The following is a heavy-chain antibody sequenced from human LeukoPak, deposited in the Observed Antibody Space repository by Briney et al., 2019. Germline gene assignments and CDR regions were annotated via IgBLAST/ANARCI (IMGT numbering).Heavy chain of an antibody. Sequence: SQTLSLTCAISGXSVSSNSSAWNWIRQSPSRGHEWLGRKYYRSKWYNDYAVSVKSRITINPDTSKNQFSLQLNFVTPEDTAVYYCARVRGDGYNYDYWGQGTLVTVSS. J-gene: IGHJ4*02. V-gene: IGHV6-1*01. D-gene: IGHD5-24*01. CDR2: KYYRSKWYN. CDR3: ARVRGDGYNYDY. CDR1: GXSVSSNSSA.